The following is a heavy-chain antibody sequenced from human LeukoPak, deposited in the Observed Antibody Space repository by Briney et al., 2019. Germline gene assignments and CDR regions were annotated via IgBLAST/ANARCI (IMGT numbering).Heavy chain of an antibody. CDR1: GYTFTGYY. D-gene: IGHD5-18*01. CDR2: INPNSGGT. Sequence: ASVNVSCKASGYTFTGYYLHWVRQAPGEGLEWMGWINPNSGGTNYAQKFQGRVTMTRDTSISTAYMELSGLRSDDTAVYYCARQGVFGGYSYGYGYWGQGTLVTVSS. CDR3: ARQGVFGGYSYGYGY. V-gene: IGHV1-2*02. J-gene: IGHJ4*02.